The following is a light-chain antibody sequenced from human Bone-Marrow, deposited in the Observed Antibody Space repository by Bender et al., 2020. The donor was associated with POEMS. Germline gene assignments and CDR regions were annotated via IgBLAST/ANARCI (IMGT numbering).Light chain of an antibody. CDR2: EAN. Sequence: HSALTQPASVSGSPGQSITISCTGSSSDVGSFILVSWYQQHPGKAPKLIIYEANKRPSGVSNRFSGSKSGTSASLAITGLQSDDEAIYFCVAWDASLNGWVFGGGTKLTVL. CDR1: SSDVGSFIL. CDR3: VAWDASLNGWV. V-gene: IGLV2-14*02. J-gene: IGLJ3*02.